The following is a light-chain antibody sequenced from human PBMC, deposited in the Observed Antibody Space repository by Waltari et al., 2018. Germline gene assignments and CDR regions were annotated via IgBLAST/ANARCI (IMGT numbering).Light chain of an antibody. CDR3: QQRSDWLT. CDR1: QSVSSY. CDR2: DAS. V-gene: IGKV3-11*01. Sequence: IVLTQSPATLSLSPGERATLSCRASQSVSSYLAWYQQKPGQAPRLLIYDASNRATGIPARFSGSGSGTDFTRTISSLEPEDFAVDYCQQRSDWLTFGGGTKVEIK. J-gene: IGKJ4*01.